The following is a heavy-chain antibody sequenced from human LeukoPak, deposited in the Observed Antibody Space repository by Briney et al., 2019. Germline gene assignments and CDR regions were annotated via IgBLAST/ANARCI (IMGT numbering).Heavy chain of an antibody. CDR2: IKSKTDAGTT. V-gene: IGHV3-15*05. Sequence: GGSLRLSCAASGFTFSNAWMTWVRQAPGKGLEWVGRIKSKTDAGTTDYAAPVKGRFTISRDNAKNTLYLQMNSLRAEDTAVYYCTRGGENDYSDFWGQGTLVTVSS. D-gene: IGHD3-16*01. J-gene: IGHJ4*02. CDR3: TRGGENDYSDF. CDR1: GFTFSNAW.